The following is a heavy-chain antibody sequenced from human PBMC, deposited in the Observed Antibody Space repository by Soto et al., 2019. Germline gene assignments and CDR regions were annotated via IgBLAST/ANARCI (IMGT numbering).Heavy chain of an antibody. CDR2: IIPILGIA. V-gene: IGHV1-69*02. D-gene: IGHD6-13*01. Sequence: SVKVSCKASGGTFSSYTISWVRQAPGQGLEWMGRIIPILGIANYAQKFQGRVTITADKSTSTAYMELSSLRSEDTAVYYCARGNSSSWYYYYYYMDVWAKGTTVTVSS. J-gene: IGHJ6*03. CDR1: GGTFSSYT. CDR3: ARGNSSSWYYYYYYMDV.